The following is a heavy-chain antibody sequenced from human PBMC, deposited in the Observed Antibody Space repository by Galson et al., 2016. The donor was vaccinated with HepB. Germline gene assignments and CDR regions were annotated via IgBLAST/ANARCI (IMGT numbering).Heavy chain of an antibody. CDR2: ISFDGSNR. Sequence: SLRLSCAASGLTFYTFTMHWVRQSPGKGPECVAAISFDGSNRHYADSVRGRFTISRDNPRNTLYLQMDSLTTEDTAVYYCARGEIGTTLDWGQGALVTVSS. J-gene: IGHJ4*02. CDR3: ARGEIGTTLD. V-gene: IGHV3-30-3*01. D-gene: IGHD4-23*01. CDR1: GLTFYTFT.